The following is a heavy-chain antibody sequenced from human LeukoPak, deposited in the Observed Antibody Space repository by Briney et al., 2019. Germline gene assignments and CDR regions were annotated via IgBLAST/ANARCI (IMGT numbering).Heavy chain of an antibody. D-gene: IGHD3-22*01. V-gene: IGHV5-51*01. Sequence: GESLKISCKGSGYSFTSYRIGWVRQMPGKGLEWMGIIYPGDSDTRYSPSFQGQVTISADKSISTAYLQWSSLKASDTAMYYCARPSRGYYYDSSGYPDAFDIWGQGTMVTVSS. CDR2: IYPGDSDT. J-gene: IGHJ3*02. CDR3: ARPSRGYYYDSSGYPDAFDI. CDR1: GYSFTSYR.